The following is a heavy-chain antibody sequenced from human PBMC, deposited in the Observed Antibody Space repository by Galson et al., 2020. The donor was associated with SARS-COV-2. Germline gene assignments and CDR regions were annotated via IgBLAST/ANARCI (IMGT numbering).Heavy chain of an antibody. CDR3: VRVRATGTTGGGFDF. J-gene: IGHJ3*01. D-gene: IGHD1-1*01. Sequence: QAGGSLRLSCAASGFTFSSHWMHWVRQAPGEGLVWVSRINTDGSSTSYADSVKGRFTISRDNAKNTLYLQMNSLRAEDTAVYHCVRVRATGTTGGGFDFWGQGTMGTASS. CDR1: GFTFSSHW. CDR2: INTDGSST. V-gene: IGHV3-74*01.